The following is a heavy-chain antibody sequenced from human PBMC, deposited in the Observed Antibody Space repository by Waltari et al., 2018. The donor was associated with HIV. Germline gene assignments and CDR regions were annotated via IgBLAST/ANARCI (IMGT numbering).Heavy chain of an antibody. V-gene: IGHV3-33*01. Sequence: QVQLVESGGGVVQPGRSRRLSCAASGFTCSGHGMHWVRQAPGKGLEWLALIWYDGSNKYYGDSVKGRFTISRDNSKNTLDLQMNSLRSEDTAVYYCARQTNGSFDSWGQGTLVTVSS. CDR2: IWYDGSNK. J-gene: IGHJ4*02. D-gene: IGHD1-26*01. CDR1: GFTCSGHG. CDR3: ARQTNGSFDS.